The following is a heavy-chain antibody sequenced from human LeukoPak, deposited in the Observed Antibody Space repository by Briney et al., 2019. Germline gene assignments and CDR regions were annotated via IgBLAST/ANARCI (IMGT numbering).Heavy chain of an antibody. CDR1: GASISTHY. J-gene: IGHJ4*02. CDR2: LRDTEST. Sequence: PSETLSHTCTVSGASISTHYWSWLRQPPGKELEWIAYLRDTESTKDNPSLKSRVALSADTSKNQFSLRLTSVTAADTAIYCCATLKRGSVFGYFNFWGQGLLVTVSS. CDR3: ATLKRGSVFGYFNF. V-gene: IGHV4-59*11. D-gene: IGHD3-3*01.